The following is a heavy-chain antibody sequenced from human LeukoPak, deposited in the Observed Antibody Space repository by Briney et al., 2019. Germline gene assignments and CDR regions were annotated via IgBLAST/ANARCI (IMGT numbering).Heavy chain of an antibody. J-gene: IGHJ4*02. D-gene: IGHD4-23*01. CDR1: GAFLTNPTYY. V-gene: IGHV4-61*01. Sequence: SETLSLTCTVSGAFLTNPTYYQWSWIRQAPGKGLELIASLYASESPKINPSLRSRVTLSLDTSKNQFSLELRSVTPEDSAVYYCARFKSGGWSYFDTWGQGIPVTVSS. CDR3: ARFKSGGWSYFDT. CDR2: LYASESP.